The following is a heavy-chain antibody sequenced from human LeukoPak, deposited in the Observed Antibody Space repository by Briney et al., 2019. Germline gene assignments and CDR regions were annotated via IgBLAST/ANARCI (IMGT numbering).Heavy chain of an antibody. CDR3: ARRIVGGHLGDY. D-gene: IGHD1-26*01. J-gene: IGHJ4*02. CDR1: GYTFNNYG. V-gene: IGHV1-18*01. Sequence: ASVKVSCKASGYTFNNYGMRWVRQVPGQGLEWMGWISAKNGNTDYAQKLQGRLTMTIDTSTSTSYMELRSLRSDDTAVYYCARRIVGGHLGDYWGQGTLVTVSS. CDR2: ISAKNGNT.